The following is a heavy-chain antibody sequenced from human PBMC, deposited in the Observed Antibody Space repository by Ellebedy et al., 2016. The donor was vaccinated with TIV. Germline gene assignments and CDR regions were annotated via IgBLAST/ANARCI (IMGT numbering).Heavy chain of an antibody. J-gene: IGHJ4*02. V-gene: IGHV3-23*01. Sequence: GESLKISCAASGFTFSNYAMSWVRRSPGKGLDWVSLISGSGEYTYYADSVKGRLTISRDNSKNTLYLQMNSLRAEDTAVYYCARRKSSGLPVPDYWGQGTLVTVSS. CDR3: ARRKSSGLPVPDY. CDR2: ISGSGEYT. CDR1: GFTFSNYA. D-gene: IGHD3-22*01.